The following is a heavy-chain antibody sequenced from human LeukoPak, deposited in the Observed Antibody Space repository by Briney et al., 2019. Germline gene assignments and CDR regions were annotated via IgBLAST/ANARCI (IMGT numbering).Heavy chain of an antibody. D-gene: IGHD6-19*01. Sequence: ASMKVSCKASGYTFTGYYMHWVRQAPGQGLEWMGWINPNSGGTNYAQKFQGRVTMTRDTSISTAYMGLSRLRSDDTAVYYCAKGRVVAGSKSLTYHWLDPWGQGTLVTVSS. CDR2: INPNSGGT. J-gene: IGHJ5*02. V-gene: IGHV1-2*02. CDR1: GYTFTGYY. CDR3: AKGRVVAGSKSLTYHWLDP.